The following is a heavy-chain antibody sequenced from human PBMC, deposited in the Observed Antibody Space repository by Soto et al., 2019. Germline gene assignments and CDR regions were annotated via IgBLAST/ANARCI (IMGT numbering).Heavy chain of an antibody. J-gene: IGHJ4*02. Sequence: GGSLRLSCAASGFTFSSYAMSWVRQAPGKGLEWVSAIIGSGSNTKYADSVKGRFTISRDNAQNSLNLQMNSLRVEDTAVYYCAKGRVAGTDYWGQGTLVTVSS. CDR1: GFTFSSYA. V-gene: IGHV3-23*01. D-gene: IGHD6-19*01. CDR2: IIGSGSNT. CDR3: AKGRVAGTDY.